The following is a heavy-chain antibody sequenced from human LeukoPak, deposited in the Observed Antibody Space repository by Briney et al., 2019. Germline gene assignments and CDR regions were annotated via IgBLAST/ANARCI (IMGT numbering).Heavy chain of an antibody. Sequence: SETLSLTCTVSGASISSHYWRWIRQPPGEGLEWIGYINYREYNNYNPSLKSQVAISVDMSKNQFSLKLTSVTAADTTVYYCAIRYRGDSSNWDWFDPWGQGTLVTVSS. CDR2: INYREYN. D-gene: IGHD3-22*01. CDR3: AIRYRGDSSNWDWFDP. V-gene: IGHV4-59*11. J-gene: IGHJ5*02. CDR1: GASISSHY.